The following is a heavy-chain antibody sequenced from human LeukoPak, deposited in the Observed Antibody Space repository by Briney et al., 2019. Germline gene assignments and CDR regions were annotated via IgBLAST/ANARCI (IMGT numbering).Heavy chain of an antibody. CDR2: IYYSGST. J-gene: IGHJ1*01. CDR1: GGSISSSSYH. D-gene: IGHD2-21*02. CDR3: AKAPIPKRRVAYCGGDCPEYFQH. V-gene: IGHV4-39*01. Sequence: PSETLSLTCTVSGGSISSSSYHWGWIRQPPGKGLELIGTIYYSGSTYYNPSLKRRVTISVDTSKSQVSLKLSSVSAADTAVYYCAKAPIPKRRVAYCGGDCPEYFQHWGQGTLVTVSS.